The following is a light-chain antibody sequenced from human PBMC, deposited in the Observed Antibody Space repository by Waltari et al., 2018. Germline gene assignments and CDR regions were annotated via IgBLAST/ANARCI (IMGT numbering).Light chain of an antibody. CDR3: RQDNTWTRHP. Sequence: EIVLTQSPATLSLSPGETATLSCRASQSVGTYLACYQQKPGQAPRLLIYDASNRPTGIPAGFRGSGCGTAFTLTISGQGVENFEVIYGRQDNTWTRHPLGQGPDWRSN. CDR1: QSVGTY. CDR2: DAS. V-gene: IGKV3-11*01. J-gene: IGKJ2*01.